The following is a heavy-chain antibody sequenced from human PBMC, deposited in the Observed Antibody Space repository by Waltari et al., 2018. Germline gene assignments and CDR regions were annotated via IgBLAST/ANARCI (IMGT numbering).Heavy chain of an antibody. V-gene: IGHV3-53*02. J-gene: IGHJ4*02. Sequence: EVQLVETGGGLIQPGGSLRLSCAASGFTVSSHYMSWVRQAPGKGLEWVSVIYSGGSTYYADSVKGRFTISRDNSKNTLYLQMNSLRAEDTAVYYCARGQSPAVAGSVYYDYWGQGTLVTVSS. CDR1: GFTVSSHY. CDR3: ARGQSPAVAGSVYYDY. D-gene: IGHD6-19*01. CDR2: IYSGGST.